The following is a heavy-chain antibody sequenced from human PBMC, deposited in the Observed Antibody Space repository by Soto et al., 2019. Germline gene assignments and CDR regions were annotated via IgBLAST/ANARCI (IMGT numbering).Heavy chain of an antibody. J-gene: IGHJ4*01. CDR2: ISADGANT. Sequence: GGSLRLSCSASGFDFNTYSMHWVRQAPGKGLEYVSAISADGANTFYIDSVKGRFTLSRDNFNNTVYLQMSSLRDEDTAVYYCLSYKFDFWGQGTLVTV. CDR1: GFDFNTYS. CDR3: LSYKFDF. V-gene: IGHV3-64D*06. D-gene: IGHD1-1*01.